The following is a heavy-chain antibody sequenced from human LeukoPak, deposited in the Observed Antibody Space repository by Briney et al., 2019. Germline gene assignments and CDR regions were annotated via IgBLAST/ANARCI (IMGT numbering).Heavy chain of an antibody. CDR1: GGSISSNNHY. D-gene: IGHD5-12*01. V-gene: IGHV4-39*01. CDR2: IHYSGSA. J-gene: IGHJ4*02. Sequence: SETLSLTCTVSGGSISSNNHYWGWIRQPPGKGLEWIGSIHYSGSAYYNPSLKSRVTISVDSSKNQFSLKLTSVTAADTAVYFCARLGSLYSYISFFDYWGQGTLGSVSS. CDR3: ARLGSLYSYISFFDY.